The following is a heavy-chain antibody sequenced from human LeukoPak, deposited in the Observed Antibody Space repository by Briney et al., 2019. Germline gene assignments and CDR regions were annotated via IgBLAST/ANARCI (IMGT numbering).Heavy chain of an antibody. CDR1: GGSISSYY. V-gene: IGHV4-4*09. CDR2: IYTSGST. Sequence: PSETLSLTCTVSGGSISSYYWSWIRQPPGKGLEWIGYIYTSGSTNYNPSLKSRVTISVDTSKNQFSLKLSSVTAADTAVYYCARCRYYYYMDVWGKGTTVTVSS. CDR3: ARCRYYYYMDV. J-gene: IGHJ6*03.